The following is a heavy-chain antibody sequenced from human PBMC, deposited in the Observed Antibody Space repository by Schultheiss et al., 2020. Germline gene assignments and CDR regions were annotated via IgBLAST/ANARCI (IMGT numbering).Heavy chain of an antibody. CDR1: GASINNGGYY. V-gene: IGHV4-31*03. Sequence: SETLSLTCTVSGASINNGGYYWSWIRQHPGKGLEWIGYIYLSGITYYNPSLERRLTMSVDTSKKQFSLKLNSVTAADTAVYYCAGLPTATVDTAMGIAYWGQGTLVTVSS. J-gene: IGHJ4*02. D-gene: IGHD5-18*01. CDR3: AGLPTATVDTAMGIAY. CDR2: IYLSGIT.